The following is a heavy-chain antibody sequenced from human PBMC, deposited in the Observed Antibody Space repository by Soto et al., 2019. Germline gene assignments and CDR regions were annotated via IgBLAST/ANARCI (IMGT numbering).Heavy chain of an antibody. Sequence: EVQLLESGGGLVQPGGSLRLSCAASGFTFSSYAMNWVRQAPGKGLEWVSAISGSGGSTYYADSVKGRFTISRDNSKNTMYLQMNSLSAEDTDVSDCAKGMGSSSRLDFDYWGQGTLVTVSS. CDR1: GFTFSSYA. CDR2: ISGSGGST. V-gene: IGHV3-23*01. J-gene: IGHJ4*02. CDR3: AKGMGSSSRLDFDY. D-gene: IGHD6-13*01.